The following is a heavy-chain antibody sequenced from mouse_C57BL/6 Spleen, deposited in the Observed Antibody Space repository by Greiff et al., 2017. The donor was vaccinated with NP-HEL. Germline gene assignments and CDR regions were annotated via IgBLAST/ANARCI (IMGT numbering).Heavy chain of an antibody. CDR2: ISDGGSYT. CDR3: ARAGGNYDFDY. D-gene: IGHD2-1*01. CDR1: GFTFSSYA. J-gene: IGHJ2*01. Sequence: EVQGVESGGGLVKPGGSLKLSCAASGFTFSSYAMSWVRQTPEKRLEWVATISDGGSYTYYPDNVKGRFTISRDNAKNNLYLQMSHLKSEDTAMYYCARAGGNYDFDYWGQGTTLTVSS. V-gene: IGHV5-4*01.